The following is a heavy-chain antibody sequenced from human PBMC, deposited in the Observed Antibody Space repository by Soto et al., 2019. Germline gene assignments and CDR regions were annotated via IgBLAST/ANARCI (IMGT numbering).Heavy chain of an antibody. V-gene: IGHV4-34*01. J-gene: IGHJ4*02. Sequence: QVQLQQWGAGLLKPSETLSLTCAVYGGSFSGYYWSWIRQPPGKGLEWIGEINHSGSTNYNPSLKSRVTISVDTSKNQFSLKLSSVTAADTAVYYCARVVSYDSSGYFDYWGQGTLVTVSS. CDR3: ARVVSYDSSGYFDY. D-gene: IGHD3-22*01. CDR2: INHSGST. CDR1: GGSFSGYY.